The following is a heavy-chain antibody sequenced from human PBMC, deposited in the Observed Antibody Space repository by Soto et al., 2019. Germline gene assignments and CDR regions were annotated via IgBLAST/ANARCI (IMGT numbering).Heavy chain of an antibody. CDR3: ARSPTVTTGFDY. D-gene: IGHD4-4*01. CDR1: GYSISSSNW. Sequence: TSETLSLTCAVSGYSISSSNWWGWIRQPPGKGLEWIGYIYYSGSTYYNPSLKSRVTMSVDTSKNQFSLKLSSVTAVDTAVYYCARSPTVTTGFDYWGQGTLVTVSS. CDR2: IYYSGST. J-gene: IGHJ4*02. V-gene: IGHV4-28*01.